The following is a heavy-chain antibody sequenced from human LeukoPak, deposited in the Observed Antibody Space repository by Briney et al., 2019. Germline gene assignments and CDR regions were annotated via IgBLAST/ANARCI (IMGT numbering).Heavy chain of an antibody. D-gene: IGHD3-9*01. CDR2: ISYDGSNK. V-gene: IGHV3-30*04. Sequence: GGSLRLSCAASGFTFSSYAMHWVRQAPGKGLEWVAVISYDGSNKYYADSVKGRFTISRDNSKNTLYLQMNSLRAEDTAVYYCAGGDDILTGAPYYYYGMDVWGKGTTVTVSS. J-gene: IGHJ6*04. CDR3: AGGDDILTGAPYYYYGMDV. CDR1: GFTFSSYA.